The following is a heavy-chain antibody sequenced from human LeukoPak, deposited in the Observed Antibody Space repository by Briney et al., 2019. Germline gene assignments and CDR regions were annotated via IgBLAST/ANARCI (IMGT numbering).Heavy chain of an antibody. V-gene: IGHV3-7*01. CDR2: IKQDGSEK. D-gene: IGHD2-2*01. CDR3: ARDYCSSTSPYYYYYMDV. Sequence: GGSLRLSCAASGFTFSSYWMSWVRQAPGKGLEWVANIKQDGSEKYYVDSVKGRFTTSRDNAKNSLYLQMNSLSAEDTAVYYCARDYCSSTSPYYYYYMDVWGKGTTVTVSS. J-gene: IGHJ6*03. CDR1: GFTFSSYW.